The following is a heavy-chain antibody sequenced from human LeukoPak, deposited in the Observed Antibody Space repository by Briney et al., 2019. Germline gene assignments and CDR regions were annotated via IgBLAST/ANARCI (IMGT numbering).Heavy chain of an antibody. CDR1: GGSISSYY. CDR3: ARDNPRFTYYYDSSGYWAFDI. J-gene: IGHJ3*02. D-gene: IGHD3-22*01. V-gene: IGHV4-59*01. Sequence: SETLSLTCTVSGGSISSYYWSWIRQPPGKGLEWIGYIYYSGSTNYNPSPKSRVTISVDTSKNQFSLKLSSVTAADTAVYYCARDNPRFTYYYDSSGYWAFDIWGQGTMVTVSS. CDR2: IYYSGST.